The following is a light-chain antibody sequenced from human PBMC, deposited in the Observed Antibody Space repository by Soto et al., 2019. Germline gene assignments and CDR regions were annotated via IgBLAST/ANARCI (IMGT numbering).Light chain of an antibody. CDR3: SSYAGSNNLM. CDR2: EVS. V-gene: IGLV2-8*01. Sequence: QSALTQPASVSGSPGQSITISCTGSNSDIGGYNYVSWYQHHPGKAPKILIFEVSNRPSGVPDRFSGSKSGNTASLTVSGLQAEDEADYYCSSYAGSNNLMFGGGTKLTVL. CDR1: NSDIGGYNY. J-gene: IGLJ3*02.